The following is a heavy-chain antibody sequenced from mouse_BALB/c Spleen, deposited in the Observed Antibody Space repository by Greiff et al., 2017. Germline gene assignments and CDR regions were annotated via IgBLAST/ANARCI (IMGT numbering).Heavy chain of an antibody. CDR2: INSNGGST. CDR1: GFTFSSYG. V-gene: IGHV5-6-3*01. Sequence: EVHLVESGGGLVQPGGSLKLSCAASGFTFSSYGMSWVRQTPDKRLELVATINSNGGSTYYPDSVKGRFTISRDNAKNTLYLQMSSLKSEDTAMYYCAAAPYYYAMDYGGQGTSVTVSS. CDR3: AAAPYYYAMDY. J-gene: IGHJ4*01.